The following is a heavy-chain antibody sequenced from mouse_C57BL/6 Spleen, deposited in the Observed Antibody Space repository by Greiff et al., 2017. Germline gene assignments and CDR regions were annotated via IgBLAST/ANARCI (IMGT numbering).Heavy chain of an antibody. CDR3: ARSSGYYKYIDV. J-gene: IGHJ1*03. V-gene: IGHV1-42*01. Sequence: VQLLQSGPELVKPGASLKISCKASGYSFTGYYMYWLKQSPEKSLEWIGEINPSTGGTTYNQKFKAKVTLTVDKSYSTAYMQLKSLTSEDSAVYYCARSSGYYKYIDVWGTGTTVTVSS. D-gene: IGHD2-3*01. CDR2: INPSTGGT. CDR1: GYSFTGYY.